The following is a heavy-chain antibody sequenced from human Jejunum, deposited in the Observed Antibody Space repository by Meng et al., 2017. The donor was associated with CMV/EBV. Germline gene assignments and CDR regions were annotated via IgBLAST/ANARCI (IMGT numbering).Heavy chain of an antibody. CDR1: GGSISSYY. CDR2: IYYSGRT. D-gene: IGHD6-6*01. CDR3: ARAYSSSCRVDY. J-gene: IGHJ4*02. V-gene: IGHV4-59*01. Sequence: TVSGGSISSYYWNGSRQPPGKELEWIGYIYYSGRTNYNPSLKGRVTISVDTSKNQFSLKLSSVTAADTAVYYCARAYSSSCRVDYWGQGTLVTVSS.